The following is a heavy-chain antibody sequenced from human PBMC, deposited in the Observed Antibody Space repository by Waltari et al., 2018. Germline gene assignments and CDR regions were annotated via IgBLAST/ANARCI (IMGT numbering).Heavy chain of an antibody. V-gene: IGHV3-74*01. J-gene: IGHJ6*02. Sequence: EEQLVESGGGLIQPGESLRVSCAVSGFTFSRYWMNWVRQAPGKGLVGVERINRNGRDTSYADSVKGRFTISRDNAKNTVYLQMKSRRAEDTAVYYCARVARKTYSSPVPGRDYYYGMDVWGLGTTVTVSS. CDR1: GFTFSRYW. CDR2: INRNGRDT. CDR3: ARVARKTYSSPVPGRDYYYGMDV. D-gene: IGHD6-13*01.